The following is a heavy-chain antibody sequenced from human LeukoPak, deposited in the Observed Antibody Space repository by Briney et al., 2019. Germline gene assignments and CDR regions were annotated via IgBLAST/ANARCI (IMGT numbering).Heavy chain of an antibody. V-gene: IGHV1-18*01. D-gene: IGHD6-19*01. CDR2: ISAYNGNT. J-gene: IGHJ6*03. Sequence: ASVKVSCKASGYTFTSYGISWVRQAPGQGLEWMGWISAYNGNTNYAQKLQGRVTMTTDPSTSTAYMELRSLRSDDTAVYYCARGAGPGSGWYPPTRYYYMDVWGKGTTVTVSS. CDR3: ARGAGPGSGWYPPTRYYYMDV. CDR1: GYTFTSYG.